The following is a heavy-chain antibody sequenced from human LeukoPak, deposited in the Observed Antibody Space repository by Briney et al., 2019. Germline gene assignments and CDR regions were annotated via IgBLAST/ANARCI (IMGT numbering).Heavy chain of an antibody. D-gene: IGHD6-19*01. J-gene: IGHJ3*02. CDR1: GGSISSYY. V-gene: IGHV4-4*07. CDR3: ARDGRIAVAGTGAFDS. CDR2: IYTSGST. Sequence: PSETLSLTCTVSGGSISSYYWSWIRQPAGKGLEWIGRIYTSGSTNYNPSLKSRVTMSVDTSKNQFSLKLSSVTAADTAVYYCARDGRIAVAGTGAFDSWGQGTIVTVSA.